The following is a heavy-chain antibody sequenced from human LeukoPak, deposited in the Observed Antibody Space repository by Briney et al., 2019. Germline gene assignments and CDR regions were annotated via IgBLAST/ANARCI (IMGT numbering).Heavy chain of an antibody. CDR1: GFTFSTSW. Sequence: PGGSLRLSCAVSGFTFSTSWMHWVRQAPGEGLVWISRIYTDESSTSYADSVKGRFTISRDNAKNSLYLQMNSLRAEDTALYYCAKDIYGDFEQFDYWGQGTLVTVSS. V-gene: IGHV3-74*01. D-gene: IGHD4-17*01. CDR3: AKDIYGDFEQFDY. J-gene: IGHJ4*02. CDR2: IYTDESST.